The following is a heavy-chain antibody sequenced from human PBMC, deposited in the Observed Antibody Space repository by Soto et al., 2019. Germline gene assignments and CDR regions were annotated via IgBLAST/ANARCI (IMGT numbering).Heavy chain of an antibody. Sequence: ESLKISCKGSGYRFTNYWIGWVRQMPGKGLEWMGIIYPGDSDTRYSPSFQGQVTISADKSISTAYLQWSSLKASDTAMYYCARVRIAVADTWFDPWGQGTLVTVSS. D-gene: IGHD6-19*01. CDR1: GYRFTNYW. V-gene: IGHV5-51*01. CDR2: IYPGDSDT. J-gene: IGHJ5*02. CDR3: ARVRIAVADTWFDP.